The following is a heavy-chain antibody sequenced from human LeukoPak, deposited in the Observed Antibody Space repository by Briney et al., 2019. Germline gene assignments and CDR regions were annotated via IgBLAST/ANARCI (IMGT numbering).Heavy chain of an antibody. J-gene: IGHJ6*03. CDR1: GFTFSSYA. Sequence: GGSLRLSCAASGFTFSSYAMSWFRQAPGKGLEWVSAISGSGGSTYYADSVKGRFTISRDNFKNTLYLQMNSLRAEDTAVYYCAQRHRLQDYYYYMDVWGKGTTVTVSS. V-gene: IGHV3-23*01. CDR3: AQRHRLQDYYYYMDV. CDR2: ISGSGGST.